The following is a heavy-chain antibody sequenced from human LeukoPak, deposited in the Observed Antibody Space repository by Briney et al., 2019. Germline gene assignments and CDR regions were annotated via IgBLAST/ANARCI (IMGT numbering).Heavy chain of an antibody. Sequence: PGGSLRLSCAASGFTFSSYAMHWVRQAPGKGLEWVAVMSYDGSNKYYADSVKGRFTISRDNSKNTPYLQMNSLRAEDTAVYYCASTSDEFSSSWYYFDHWGQGTLVTVSS. J-gene: IGHJ4*02. CDR1: GFTFSSYA. D-gene: IGHD6-13*01. CDR2: MSYDGSNK. V-gene: IGHV3-30*04. CDR3: ASTSDEFSSSWYYFDH.